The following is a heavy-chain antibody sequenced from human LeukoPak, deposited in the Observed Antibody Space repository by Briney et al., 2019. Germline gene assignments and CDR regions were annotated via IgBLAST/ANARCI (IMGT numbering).Heavy chain of an antibody. CDR3: AKVSDSSGWSFDAFDI. Sequence: GGSLRLSCAASGFTFSSYAMSWVRQAPGKGLEWVSAISGGGGSTYYADSVKGRFTISRDNSKNTLYLQMNSLRAEDTAVYYCAKVSDSSGWSFDAFDIWGQGTMVTVSS. CDR1: GFTFSSYA. D-gene: IGHD6-19*01. CDR2: ISGGGGST. J-gene: IGHJ3*02. V-gene: IGHV3-23*01.